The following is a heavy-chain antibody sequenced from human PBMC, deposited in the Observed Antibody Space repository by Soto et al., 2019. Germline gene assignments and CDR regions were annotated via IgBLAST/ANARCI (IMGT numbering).Heavy chain of an antibody. CDR1: GYTFTSYG. V-gene: IGHV1-18*01. J-gene: IGHJ6*03. CDR3: ARIPEGYDFWSGYSHRRYYYYYMDV. Sequence: ASVKVSCKASGYTFTSYGISWVRQAPGQGLEWMGWISAYNGNTNYAQKLQGRVTMTTDTSTSTAYMELRSLRSDDTAVYYCARIPEGYDFWSGYSHRRYYYYYMDVWGQGTTVTVSS. CDR2: ISAYNGNT. D-gene: IGHD3-3*01.